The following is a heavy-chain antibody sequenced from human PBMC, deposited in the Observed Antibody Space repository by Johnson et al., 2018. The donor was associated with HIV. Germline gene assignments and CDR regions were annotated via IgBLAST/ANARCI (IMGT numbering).Heavy chain of an antibody. CDR1: GFTFSSYD. Sequence: VQLVESGGGLVQPGGSLRLSCAASGFTFSSYDIHWVRQGTGKGLEWVSAIGTAGDTYYAGSVKGRFTIPRENAKNSLYLQMNSLRVEDTAVYYCARPSSIASLYDEFDIWGQGTMVTVSS. J-gene: IGHJ3*02. D-gene: IGHD6-6*01. V-gene: IGHV3-13*01. CDR2: IGTAGDT. CDR3: ARPSSIASLYDEFDI.